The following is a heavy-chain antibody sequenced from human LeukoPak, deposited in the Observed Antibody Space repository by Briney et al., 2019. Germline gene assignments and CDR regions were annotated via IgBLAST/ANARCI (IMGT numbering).Heavy chain of an antibody. D-gene: IGHD3-22*01. J-gene: IGHJ4*02. CDR1: GGSISSSSYY. CDR2: IYYSGST. Sequence: SETLSLTCTVSGGSISSSSYYWGWIRQPPGKGLEWIGSIYYSGSTYYNPSLKSRVTISVDTSKNQFSLKLSSVTAADTAVYYCARALLYYYNSSGDGGDYWGQGTLVTVSS. CDR3: ARALLYYYNSSGDGGDY. V-gene: IGHV4-39*07.